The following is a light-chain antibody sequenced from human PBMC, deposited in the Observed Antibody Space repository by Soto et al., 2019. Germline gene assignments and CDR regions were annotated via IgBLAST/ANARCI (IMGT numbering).Light chain of an antibody. J-gene: IGLJ1*01. CDR3: MIWHGNAYV. CDR2: YKSDSQK. CDR1: SGINVGTYT. V-gene: IGLV5-45*02. Sequence: QSVLTQPSSLSASPGASASLTCTLRSGINVGTYTIYWYQQKPGSPPQYLLRYKSDSQKQRGSEVPSRFSGSKDASANAGILLISGLQSEDEADYYCMIWHGNAYVFGPGTQLTVL.